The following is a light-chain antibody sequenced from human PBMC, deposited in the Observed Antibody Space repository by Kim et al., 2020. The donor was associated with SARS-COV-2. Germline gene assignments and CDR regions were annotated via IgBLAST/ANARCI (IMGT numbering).Light chain of an antibody. V-gene: IGLV3-21*04. CDR2: YDS. CDR3: QVCDSSSDHRVV. Sequence: PGKQARVSGGGNSIGSKIVHWYQQKSGQAPLLVISYDSDRPSGIPERFSGSDSGNTATLTISRVEAGDEADYYCQVCDSSSDHRVVFGGGTQLTVL. CDR1: SIGSKI. J-gene: IGLJ2*01.